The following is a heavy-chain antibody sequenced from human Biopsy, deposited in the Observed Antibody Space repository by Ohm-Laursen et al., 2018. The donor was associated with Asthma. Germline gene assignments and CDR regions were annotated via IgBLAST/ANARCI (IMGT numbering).Heavy chain of an antibody. V-gene: IGHV1-69*04. CDR1: GGSFSNFA. J-gene: IGHJ4*02. D-gene: IGHD3-22*01. CDR3: ARSYDTDSYPVLVLDY. Sequence: SSVKVSCKASGGSFSNFAFSWVRQAPGHGLEWMGTILTKFDITSYAEKFQGRVTITADKSTSTTYMEPSRLRSEDTAVYYCARSYDTDSYPVLVLDYWGQGTLVTVSS. CDR2: ILTKFDIT.